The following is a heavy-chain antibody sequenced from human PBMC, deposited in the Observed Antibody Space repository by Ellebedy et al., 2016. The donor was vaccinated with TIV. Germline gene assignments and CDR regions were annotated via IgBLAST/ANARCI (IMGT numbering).Heavy chain of an antibody. CDR3: ARQREGYNFHYFDS. CDR2: ISGSGVTT. D-gene: IGHD5-24*01. J-gene: IGHJ4*02. Sequence: GESLKISXAASGFTFSRTAISWVRQAPGKGLEWVSVISGSGVTTDYADSVKGRFTISRDNSKNTLILQMNSLRAEDTAEYYCARQREGYNFHYFDSWGQGTLVTVSS. CDR1: GFTFSRTA. V-gene: IGHV3-23*01.